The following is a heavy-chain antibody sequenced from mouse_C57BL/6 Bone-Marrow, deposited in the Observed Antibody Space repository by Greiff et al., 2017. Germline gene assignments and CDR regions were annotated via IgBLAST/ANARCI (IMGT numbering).Heavy chain of an antibody. CDR1: GYAFSSSW. Sequence: VQLQQSGPELVKPGASVKISCKASGYAFSSSWMNWVKQRPGKGLEWIGRIYPGDGDTNYNGKFKGKATLTADKSSSKAYMQLSSLTSEASAVYFYARGGLLRAMDYWGRGTAVTVTA. D-gene: IGHD1-1*01. CDR2: IYPGDGDT. J-gene: IGHJ4*01. CDR3: ARGGLLRAMDY. V-gene: IGHV1-82*01.